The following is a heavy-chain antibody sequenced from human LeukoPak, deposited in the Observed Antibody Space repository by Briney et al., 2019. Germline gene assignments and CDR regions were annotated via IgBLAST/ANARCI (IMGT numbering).Heavy chain of an antibody. CDR3: ASSSGATPPDDY. D-gene: IGHD1-14*01. J-gene: IGHJ4*02. CDR1: GGSFSGYY. Sequence: PSETLSLTCAVYGGSFSGYYWSWIRQPPGKGLEWIGEINHSGSTNYNPSLKSRVTISVDTSKNQFSLKLSSVTAADTAVYYCASSSGATPPDDYWGQGTLVTVSS. V-gene: IGHV4-34*01. CDR2: INHSGST.